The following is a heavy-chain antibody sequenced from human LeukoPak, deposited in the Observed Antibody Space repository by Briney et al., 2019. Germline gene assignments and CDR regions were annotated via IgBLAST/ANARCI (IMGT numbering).Heavy chain of an antibody. D-gene: IGHD2-15*01. CDR3: VRANGYCSGVSCPGY. CDR1: GFTVSSNY. V-gene: IGHV3-66*01. Sequence: PGGSLRLSCAASGFTVSSNYMTWVRQAPGKGLEWVSVIYSGGFTYYADSVKGRFTISRDNSKNTLYPQMNSLRAEDTAVYYCVRANGYCSGVSCPGYWGQGTLVTVSS. J-gene: IGHJ4*02. CDR2: IYSGGFT.